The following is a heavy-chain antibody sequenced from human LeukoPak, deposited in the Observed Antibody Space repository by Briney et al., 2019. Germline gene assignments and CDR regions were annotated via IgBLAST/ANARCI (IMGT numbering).Heavy chain of an antibody. CDR1: GFTFSSYA. CDR2: TSGCGGST. Sequence: GESLRLSCAASGFTFSSYAMSWVRQAPGKGLEWVSATSGCGGSTYYEDSVKGRFTISRDNSKNTLYLQMNSLRAEDTAVYYCAKDWYDYIWGSYRVPFDYWGQGTLVTVSS. D-gene: IGHD3-16*02. CDR3: AKDWYDYIWGSYRVPFDY. J-gene: IGHJ4*02. V-gene: IGHV3-23*01.